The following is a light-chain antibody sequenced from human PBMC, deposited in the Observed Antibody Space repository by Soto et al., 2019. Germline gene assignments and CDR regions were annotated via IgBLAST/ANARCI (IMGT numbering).Light chain of an antibody. V-gene: IGLV1-47*01. J-gene: IGLJ2*01. Sequence: QAVVTQPPSASGTPGQRVTISCSGSSSNIGSYYVYWYQQLPGTAPKLLISRNDQRPSGVPDRFSGSKSGTSASLAISGLRSEDEADYYCAAWDDSLRVVFGGGTKLTVL. CDR3: AAWDDSLRVV. CDR1: SSNIGSYY. CDR2: RND.